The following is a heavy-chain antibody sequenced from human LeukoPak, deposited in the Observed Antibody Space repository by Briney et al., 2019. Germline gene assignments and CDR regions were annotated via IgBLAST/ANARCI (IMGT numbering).Heavy chain of an antibody. V-gene: IGHV4-34*01. D-gene: IGHD3-3*01. CDR1: GGSFSGYY. CDR3: ARPFTIFGMVPSYYGMDV. CDR2: INHSGST. Sequence: SETLSLTCAVYGGSFSGYYWSWIRQPPEKGLEWIGEINHSGSTNYNPSLRGRVTISADTSRSQFSLKLSSVTAADTAVYYCARPFTIFGMVPSYYGMDVWGQGTTVTVSS. J-gene: IGHJ6*02.